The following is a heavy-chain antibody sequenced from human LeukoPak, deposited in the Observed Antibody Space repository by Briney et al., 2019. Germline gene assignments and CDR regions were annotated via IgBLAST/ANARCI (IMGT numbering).Heavy chain of an antibody. CDR3: ARDDMRSSSWYACDY. D-gene: IGHD6-13*01. V-gene: IGHV3-53*01. CDR2: IDSDGST. J-gene: IGHJ4*02. Sequence: GGSLRLSCAASGFTVSSNYMNWVRQAPGKGLEWVSLIDSDGSTYYADSVKGRFTISRDNSKNTLYLQMNSLRAEDTAVYYCARDDMRSSSWYACDYWGQGTLVTVSS. CDR1: GFTVSSNY.